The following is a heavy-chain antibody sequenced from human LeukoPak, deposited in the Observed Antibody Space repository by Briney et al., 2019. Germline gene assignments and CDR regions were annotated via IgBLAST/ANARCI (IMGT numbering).Heavy chain of an antibody. CDR3: ARRIKQQLVTRFDY. D-gene: IGHD6-13*01. V-gene: IGHV1-8*01. CDR1: GYTFTSYD. CDR2: MNPNSGNT. Sequence: ASVKVSCKASGYTFTSYDINWVRQATGQGLEWMGWMNPNSGNTGYAQKFQGRVTMTRNTSISTAYMELSSLRSEDTAVYYCARRIKQQLVTRFDYWGQGTLVTVSS. J-gene: IGHJ4*02.